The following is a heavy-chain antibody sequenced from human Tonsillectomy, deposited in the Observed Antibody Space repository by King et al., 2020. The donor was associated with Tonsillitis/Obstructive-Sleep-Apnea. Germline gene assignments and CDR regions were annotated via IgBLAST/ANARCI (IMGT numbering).Heavy chain of an antibody. CDR1: SGSISSSSNY. D-gene: IGHD2-21*01. Sequence: LQLQESGPGLVKPSETLSLTCTVSSGSISSSSNYWGWIRQPPGKGLEWIWSIYYTGSTYYNPSLKSRVTISVDTAKNHFSLKLPSVTAADTAVYYCARHDGPYCGGDCYFGTDYWGQGTLVTVSS. J-gene: IGHJ4*02. CDR3: ARHDGPYCGGDCYFGTDY. V-gene: IGHV4-39*01. CDR2: IYYTGST.